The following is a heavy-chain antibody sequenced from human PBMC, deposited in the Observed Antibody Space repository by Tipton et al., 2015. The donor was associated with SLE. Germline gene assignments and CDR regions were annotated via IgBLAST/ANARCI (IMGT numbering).Heavy chain of an antibody. J-gene: IGHJ3*02. Sequence: QLVQSGPEVKKPGASVKVSCKASGYTFTGYYMHWVRQAPGQGLEWMGRINPNSGGTNYAQKFQGRVTMTRDTSISTAYMELSRLRSDDTAVYYCARAYVWGSYRDAFDIWGQGTMVTVSS. CDR2: INPNSGGT. V-gene: IGHV1-2*06. CDR3: ARAYVWGSYRDAFDI. CDR1: GYTFTGYY. D-gene: IGHD3-16*02.